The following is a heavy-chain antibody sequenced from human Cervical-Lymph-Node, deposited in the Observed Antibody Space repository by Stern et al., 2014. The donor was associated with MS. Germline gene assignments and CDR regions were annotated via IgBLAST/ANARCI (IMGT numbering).Heavy chain of an antibody. Sequence: QVQLQESGPGLVKPSQTLSLTCTVSGGSISSGGYYWSWIRQHPGKGLEWIGYIYNSGSTYYNPSLKSRVTISVDTSKNQFSLRLSSVTAADTAVYYCAREVNSYGPDWFDPWGQGTLVTVSS. CDR2: IYNSGST. J-gene: IGHJ5*02. V-gene: IGHV4-31*03. CDR3: AREVNSYGPDWFDP. CDR1: GGSISSGGYY. D-gene: IGHD5-18*01.